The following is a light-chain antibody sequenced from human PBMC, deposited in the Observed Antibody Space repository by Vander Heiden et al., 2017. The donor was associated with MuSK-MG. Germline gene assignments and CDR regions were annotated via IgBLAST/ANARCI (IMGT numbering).Light chain of an antibody. Sequence: EIVLTQSPATMSLSPGARATLPCRASQSVSSYLAWYQQKPGQAPRLLIYDASNRATGIPARFSGSVSGTDFTLTISILEPEDFAVYYCQQRSNWPSWTFGQGTKVEIK. CDR3: QQRSNWPSWT. CDR1: QSVSSY. CDR2: DAS. V-gene: IGKV3-11*01. J-gene: IGKJ1*01.